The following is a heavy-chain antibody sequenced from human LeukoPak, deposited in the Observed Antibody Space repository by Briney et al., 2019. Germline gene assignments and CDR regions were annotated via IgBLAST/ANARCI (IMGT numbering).Heavy chain of an antibody. V-gene: IGHV3-23*01. CDR2: ISGSGGST. D-gene: IGHD1-26*01. Sequence: QPGGSLRLSCAASGFTFSSYAMSWARQAPGKGLEWVSAISGSGGSTYYADSVKGRFTISRDNSKNTLYLQMNSLRAEDTAVYYCAKRVNSGSYSFDYWGQGTLVTVPS. J-gene: IGHJ4*02. CDR1: GFTFSSYA. CDR3: AKRVNSGSYSFDY.